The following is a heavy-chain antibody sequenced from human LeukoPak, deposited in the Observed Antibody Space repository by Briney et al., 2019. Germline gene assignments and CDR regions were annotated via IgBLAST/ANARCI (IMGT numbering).Heavy chain of an antibody. D-gene: IGHD1-26*01. CDR3: ASTYSGSYYDYNWFDP. Sequence: SETLSLTCAVYGGSFSGYYWSWIRQPPGKGLEWIGEINHSGSTNYNPSLKSRVIISVDTSKNQFSLKLSSVTAADTAVYYCASTYSGSYYDYNWFDPWGQGTLVTVSS. J-gene: IGHJ5*02. CDR1: GGSFSGYY. V-gene: IGHV4-34*01. CDR2: INHSGST.